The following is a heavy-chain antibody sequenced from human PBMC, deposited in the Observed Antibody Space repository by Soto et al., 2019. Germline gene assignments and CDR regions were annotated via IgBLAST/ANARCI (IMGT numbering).Heavy chain of an antibody. D-gene: IGHD5-18*01. CDR3: ATLWGYTFGPADFYD. J-gene: IGHJ4*02. V-gene: IGHV3-21*01. CDR1: GFTFSSYN. Sequence: PGGSLRLSCAASGFTFSSYNMNWVRQAPGKGLEWVSAIGVSHTHIYYADSVKGRFTISRDDAKNSLYLQMNSLRAEDTAVYYCATLWGYTFGPADFYDWGPRILVPVAS. CDR2: IGVSHTHI.